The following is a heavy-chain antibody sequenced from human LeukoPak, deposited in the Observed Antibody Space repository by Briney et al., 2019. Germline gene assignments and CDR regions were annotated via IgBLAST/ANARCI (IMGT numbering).Heavy chain of an antibody. CDR3: ARGITETTVTDAFDI. J-gene: IGHJ3*02. CDR1: VGTFSSYA. CDR2: IIPILGIA. D-gene: IGHD4-17*01. Sequence: EASVKVSCKASVGTFSSYAISWVRQAPGQGLEWMGRIIPILGIANYAQKFQGRVTITADKSTSTAYMELSSLRSEDTAVYYCARGITETTVTDAFDIWGQGTMVTVSS. V-gene: IGHV1-69*04.